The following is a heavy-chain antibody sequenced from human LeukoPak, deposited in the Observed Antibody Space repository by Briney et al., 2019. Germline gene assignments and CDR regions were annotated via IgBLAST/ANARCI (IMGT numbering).Heavy chain of an antibody. CDR2: ISGSGGST. Sequence: GGSLRLSCTASRFTFDDYAMSWVRQAPGKGLEWVSAISGSGGSTYYADSVKGRFTISRDNSKNTLYLQMNSLRAEDTAVYYCAKGLWMLMGYFDYWGQGTLVTVSS. J-gene: IGHJ4*02. CDR1: RFTFDDYA. CDR3: AKGLWMLMGYFDY. V-gene: IGHV3-23*01. D-gene: IGHD2-2*03.